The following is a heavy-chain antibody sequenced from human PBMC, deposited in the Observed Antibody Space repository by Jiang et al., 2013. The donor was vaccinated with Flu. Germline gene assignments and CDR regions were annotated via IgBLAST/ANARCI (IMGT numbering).Heavy chain of an antibody. CDR2: IDWDDDK. CDR3: ARTRIAATAHDAFDI. Sequence: KPTQTLTLTCTFSGFSLSTSGMCVSWIRQPPGKALEWLARIDWDDDKYYSTSLKTRLTISKDTSKNQVVLTMTNMDPVDTATYYCARTRIAATAHDAFDIWGQGTMVTASS. CDR1: GFSLSTSGMC. D-gene: IGHD2-15*01. J-gene: IGHJ3*02. V-gene: IGHV2-70*11.